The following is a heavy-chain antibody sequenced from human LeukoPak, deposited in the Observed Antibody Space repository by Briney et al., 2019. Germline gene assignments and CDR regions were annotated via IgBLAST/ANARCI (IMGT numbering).Heavy chain of an antibody. J-gene: IGHJ3*02. V-gene: IGHV1-2*02. CDR2: INPNSDGT. CDR1: GYTFTGYY. Sequence: ASVKVSCKASGYTFTGYYMHWVRQAPGQGLEWMGWINPNSDGTNYAQKFQGRVTMTRDTSISTAYMELSRLRSDDTAVYYCARDASGSYYDAFDIWGQGTMVTVSS. CDR3: ARDASGSYYDAFDI. D-gene: IGHD1-26*01.